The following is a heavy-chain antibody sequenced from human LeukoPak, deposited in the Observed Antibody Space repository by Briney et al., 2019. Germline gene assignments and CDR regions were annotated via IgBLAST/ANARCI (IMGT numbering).Heavy chain of an antibody. CDR1: GFNFSTHD. D-gene: IGHD2-15*01. CDR2: IDDAGGT. CDR3: TRPMRDLIRYSDGVAI. V-gene: IGHV3-13*04. J-gene: IGHJ3*02. Sequence: PGGSLRQSCATAGFNFSTHDRLWGGQATGKGLEWVAAIDDAGGTYYPGSVKGRFTISRENAKNSLYLQMNSLRAGDTAVYSCTRPMRDLIRYSDGVAISGQGTMVTVSS.